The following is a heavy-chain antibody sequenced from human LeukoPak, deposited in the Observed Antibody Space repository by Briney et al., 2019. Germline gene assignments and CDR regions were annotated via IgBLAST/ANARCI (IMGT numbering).Heavy chain of an antibody. V-gene: IGHV3-13*01. Sequence: PGGSLRLSCAASGFTFSNYDMHWVRQVIGKGLEWVSAIDTAGDTYYLGSVKGRFTISRENAKNSFSLQMNSLRAGDTAVYYCARWAKTTVTIDYWGQGTLVTVSS. CDR1: GFTFSNYD. CDR2: IDTAGDT. CDR3: ARWAKTTVTIDY. D-gene: IGHD4-17*01. J-gene: IGHJ4*02.